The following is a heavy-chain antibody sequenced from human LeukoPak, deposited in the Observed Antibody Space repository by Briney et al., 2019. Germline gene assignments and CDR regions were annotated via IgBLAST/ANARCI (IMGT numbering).Heavy chain of an antibody. CDR1: GFTFISNY. Sequence: PGGSLRLSCAASGFTFISNYMTWVRQAPGKGLEWVSVISSGGGTFYADYLKGRFNISCDNTKNTMHFQMNSLRGEDTAVYYCARASSADYFGLDVWGQGNTGTVSS. J-gene: IGHJ6*02. V-gene: IGHV3-66*01. D-gene: IGHD6-6*01. CDR2: ISSGGGT. CDR3: ARASSADYFGLDV.